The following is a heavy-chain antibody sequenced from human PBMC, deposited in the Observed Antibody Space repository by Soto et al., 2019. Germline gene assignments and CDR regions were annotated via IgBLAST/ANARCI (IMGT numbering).Heavy chain of an antibody. CDR3: ARDYGGNSVDY. D-gene: IGHD4-17*01. V-gene: IGHV4-31*03. Sequence: QVQLQESGPGLVKPSQTLSLTCTVSGGSISSGGYYWSWIRQHPGKGLEWIGYIYYSGSTYYNPSLKSGVTISVATSKTQFSLKLSSVTAADTAVYYCARDYGGNSVDYWGQGTLVTVSS. CDR2: IYYSGST. CDR1: GGSISSGGYY. J-gene: IGHJ4*02.